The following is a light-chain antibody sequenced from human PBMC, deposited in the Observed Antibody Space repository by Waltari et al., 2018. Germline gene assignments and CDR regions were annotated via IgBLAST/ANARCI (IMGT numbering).Light chain of an antibody. Sequence: SALTQPRSVSGSPGQSVTISCTGTPNDLGSYNYVPWYHQHPGKTPKLIILDVTKRPSGVPDRLSGSKSGNTASLTISGLRAEDEAEYYCCSYAGSYTWVFGGGTKLTVV. J-gene: IGLJ3*02. CDR2: DVT. CDR1: PNDLGSYNY. CDR3: CSYAGSYTWV. V-gene: IGLV2-11*01.